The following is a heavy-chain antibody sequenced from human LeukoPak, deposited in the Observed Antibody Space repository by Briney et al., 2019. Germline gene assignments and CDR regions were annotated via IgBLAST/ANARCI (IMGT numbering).Heavy chain of an antibody. V-gene: IGHV1-58*02. CDR2: IVVGSGNT. Sequence: SVKVSCKASGFTFTSPAMQWLRQARGQRLEWIGWIVVGSGNTNYAQKFQERVTITRDMSTSTAYMELSSLRSEDTAVYYCAAVRMSGSYSDDYWGQGALVTVSS. CDR3: AAVRMSGSYSDDY. D-gene: IGHD1-26*01. CDR1: GFTFTSPA. J-gene: IGHJ4*02.